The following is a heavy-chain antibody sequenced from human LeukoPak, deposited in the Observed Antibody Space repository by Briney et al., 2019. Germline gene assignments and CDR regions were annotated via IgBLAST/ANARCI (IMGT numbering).Heavy chain of an antibody. CDR2: IYYSGST. Sequence: SETLSLTCTVSGGSISSSSYYWGWIRQPPGKGLEWIGSIYYSGSTYYNPSLKSRVTISVDTSKNQFSLKLSSVTAADTAVYYCARAGKLGATPLWFDPWGQGTLVTVSS. CDR1: GGSISSSSYY. D-gene: IGHD1-26*01. J-gene: IGHJ5*02. CDR3: ARAGKLGATPLWFDP. V-gene: IGHV4-39*01.